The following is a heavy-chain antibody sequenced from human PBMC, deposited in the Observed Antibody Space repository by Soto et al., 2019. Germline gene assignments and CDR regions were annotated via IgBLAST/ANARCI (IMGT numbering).Heavy chain of an antibody. D-gene: IGHD6-6*01. CDR3: VHTVRHHPHSLHI. CDR1: GFSLSTSGVG. J-gene: IGHJ3*02. CDR2: IYWDDDK. V-gene: IGHV2-5*02. Sequence: QITLKESGPTLVKPTQTLTLTCAFSGFSLSTSGVGVGWIRQPPGKALECLALIYWDDDKRSSPSLKSRLSFTNDTTKNHVVLTMTNIGPGVTSTYSFVHTVRHHPHSLHIWGQWTRFTVSS.